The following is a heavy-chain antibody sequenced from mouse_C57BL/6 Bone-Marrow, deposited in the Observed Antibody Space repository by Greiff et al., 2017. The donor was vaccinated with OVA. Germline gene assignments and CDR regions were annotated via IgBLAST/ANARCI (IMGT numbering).Heavy chain of an antibody. J-gene: IGHJ2*01. V-gene: IGHV1-52*01. D-gene: IGHD2-1*01. CDR3: ARWGYYY. CDR1: GYTFTSYW. CDR2: IDPSDSET. Sequence: QVQLQQPGAELVRPGSSVKLSCKASGYTFTSYWMHWVKQRPIQGLEWIGNIDPSDSETPYNQKFKDKATLTVDKSSSTAYMQLSSLTSEDSAVYYCARWGYYYWGQGTTLTVSS.